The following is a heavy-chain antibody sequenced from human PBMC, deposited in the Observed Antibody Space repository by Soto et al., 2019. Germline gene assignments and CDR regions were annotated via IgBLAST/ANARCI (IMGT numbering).Heavy chain of an antibody. CDR3: ARGSGSGWFYYFDF. CDR2: ISYDGSNK. D-gene: IGHD6-19*01. CDR1: GSTFSSYA. Sequence: GGSLRLSCAASGSTFSSYAMHWGRQAPGKGLEWGIVISYDGSNKYYADSVKGRFTTSRENSKNTLYLQMNSWRAEDTAVYCWARGSGSGWFYYFDFWGQGTMVTVSS. V-gene: IGHV3-30*04. J-gene: IGHJ4*02.